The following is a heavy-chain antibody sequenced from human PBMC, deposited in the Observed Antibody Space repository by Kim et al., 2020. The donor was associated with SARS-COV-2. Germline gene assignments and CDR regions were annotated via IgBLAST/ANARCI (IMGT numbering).Heavy chain of an antibody. CDR3: ARGTRYVDC. Sequence: GGSLILSCAVSGFSLSSSSMNWVRQAPGKGLEWVSYINSASTTIYYAASVEGRFIVSRDKAKNSVFLQMNSLRDEDTAVYYCARGTRYVDCWGQGTLVTV. J-gene: IGHJ4*02. CDR1: GFSLSSSS. CDR2: INSASTTI. V-gene: IGHV3-48*02. D-gene: IGHD1-20*01.